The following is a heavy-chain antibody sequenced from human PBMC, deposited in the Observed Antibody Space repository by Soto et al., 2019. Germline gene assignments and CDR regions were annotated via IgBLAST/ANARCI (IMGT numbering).Heavy chain of an antibody. Sequence: QLLESGGGFVQPGGSLILSCVASGFTFINFAMAWVRQATGEGLEWVSAISGSGDDTFYAVSMKGRFTISRDNSKDTLYLQINSLRAEDTAVYYCAIPIPKTGTTFGFWGQGTLVTVSS. CDR1: GFTFINFA. D-gene: IGHD1-1*01. CDR2: ISGSGDDT. V-gene: IGHV3-23*01. J-gene: IGHJ4*02. CDR3: AIPIPKTGTTFGF.